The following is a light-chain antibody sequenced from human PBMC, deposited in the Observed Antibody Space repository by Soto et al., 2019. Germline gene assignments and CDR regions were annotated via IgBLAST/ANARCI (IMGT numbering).Light chain of an antibody. CDR1: QTISVS. Sequence: IQMTQSPSTLSASVGDTVTITCRASQTISVSLAWYRQKPGKAPNLLIYDASTLQEGVPSRFSGSGSVTEFTLTVTRLQPDDFATYFCQQYEKYSTFGHGTKVDVK. CDR2: DAS. CDR3: QQYEKYST. J-gene: IGKJ1*01. V-gene: IGKV1-5*01.